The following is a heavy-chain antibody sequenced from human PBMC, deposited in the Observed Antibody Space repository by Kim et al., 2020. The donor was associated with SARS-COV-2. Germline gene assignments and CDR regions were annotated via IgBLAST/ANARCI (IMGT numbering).Heavy chain of an antibody. J-gene: IGHJ4*02. CDR3: ARGVAITTRLDY. V-gene: IGHV1-2*02. Sequence: ASVKVSCKAPGYTFTGYYVHWVRQAPGQGPEWMGWINSNTGGPNYAQKFQGRVTMTRDTSIITAYMELSSLRSDDTAIYYCARGVAITTRLDYWGQGTLVTVSS. CDR2: INSNTGGP. D-gene: IGHD3-22*01. CDR1: GYTFTGYY.